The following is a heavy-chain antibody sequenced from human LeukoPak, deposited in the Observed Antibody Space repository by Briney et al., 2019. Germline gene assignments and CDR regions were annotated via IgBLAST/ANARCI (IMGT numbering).Heavy chain of an antibody. Sequence: GESLQISCKGSGYSFTSYWIGWVRPMPGKGLEWMGIIYPGDSNTTYSPSFQGQVTISADKSISTAYLQWSSLKASDTAMYYCAKLGAYSSSWYGFFDYWGQGTLVTVSS. CDR1: GYSFTSYW. CDR3: AKLGAYSSSWYGFFDY. J-gene: IGHJ4*02. D-gene: IGHD6-13*01. V-gene: IGHV5-51*01. CDR2: IYPGDSNT.